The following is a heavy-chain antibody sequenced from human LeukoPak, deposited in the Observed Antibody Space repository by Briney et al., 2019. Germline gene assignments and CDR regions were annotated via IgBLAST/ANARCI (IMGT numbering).Heavy chain of an antibody. J-gene: IGHJ4*02. Sequence: EASVKVSCKVSGGTFSKCGFSWVRQAPGQGPEWMGRIIPILDVTNHAQRFEGRVTFTADTSTNTAYMELSSLRSEDTAVYYCARASTYCGGDCYQADYWGQGTLVTVSS. V-gene: IGHV1-69*04. D-gene: IGHD2-21*01. CDR1: GGTFSKCG. CDR3: ARASTYCGGDCYQADY. CDR2: IIPILDVT.